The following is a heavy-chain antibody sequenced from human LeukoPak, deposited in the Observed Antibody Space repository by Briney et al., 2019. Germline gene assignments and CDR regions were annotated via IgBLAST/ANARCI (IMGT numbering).Heavy chain of an antibody. CDR2: INSDGSST. D-gene: IGHD3-22*01. CDR1: GFIFSNYW. Sequence: PGGSLRLSFATSGFIFSNYWMSWVRQAPGKGLVWVSRINSDGSSTSYADSVKGRFTISRDNAKNTLYLQMNSLRAEDTAVYYCARTHRNYDSSGYYLDYWGQGTLVTVSS. V-gene: IGHV3-74*01. J-gene: IGHJ4*02. CDR3: ARTHRNYDSSGYYLDY.